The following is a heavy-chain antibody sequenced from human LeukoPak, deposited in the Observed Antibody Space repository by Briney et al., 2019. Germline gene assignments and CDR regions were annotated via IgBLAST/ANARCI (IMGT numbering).Heavy chain of an antibody. CDR2: INHSGST. CDR3: ARGGRGWFGELLFDY. CDR1: GGSFSGYY. V-gene: IGHV4-34*01. J-gene: IGHJ4*02. Sequence: PSETLSLTCAVYGGSFSGYYWSWIRQPPGKGLEGIGEINHSGSTNYNPSLKSRVTISVDTSKNQFSLKLSSVTAADTAVYYCARGGRGWFGELLFDYWGQGTLVTVSS. D-gene: IGHD3-10*01.